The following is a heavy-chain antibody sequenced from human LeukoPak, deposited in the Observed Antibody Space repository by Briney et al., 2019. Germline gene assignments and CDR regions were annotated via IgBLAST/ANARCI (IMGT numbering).Heavy chain of an antibody. CDR1: GFTFSSYA. D-gene: IGHD5-12*01. CDR2: ISGSGGST. Sequence: PGGSLRLSCAASGFTFSSYAMSWVRQAPGKGLEWDSAISGSGGSTYYADSVKGRFTISRDNSKNTLYLQMNSLRAEDTAVYYCAKGSSYSGYDLYFDYWGQGTLVTVSS. CDR3: AKGSSYSGYDLYFDY. V-gene: IGHV3-23*01. J-gene: IGHJ4*02.